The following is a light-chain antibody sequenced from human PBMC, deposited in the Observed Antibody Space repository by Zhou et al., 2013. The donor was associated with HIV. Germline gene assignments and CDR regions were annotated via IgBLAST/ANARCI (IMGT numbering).Light chain of an antibody. CDR3: QQYYTSLWT. CDR2: AAS. Sequence: AIRITQSPSSLSASTGDRVTITCRASQGISSYLAWYQQKPGKSPKLLIYAASSLQSGVPSRFSGSGSGTDFTLTIDCLQSEDFAIYYCQQYYTSLWTFGQGTKVEDK. J-gene: IGKJ1*01. V-gene: IGKV1-8*01. CDR1: QGISSY.